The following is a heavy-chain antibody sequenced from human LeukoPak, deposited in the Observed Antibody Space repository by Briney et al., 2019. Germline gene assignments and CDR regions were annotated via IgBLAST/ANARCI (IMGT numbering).Heavy chain of an antibody. CDR1: GDSISNYY. CDR3: ARYSSXXXYFEY. CDR2: IYHSGSI. V-gene: IGHV4-59*08. Sequence: SETLSLTCTVSGDSISNYYWSWIRQSPGKGLEWIGYIYHSGSINYKSSLKSRVTMSRDTSKNQLSLRLSSVTAADTAVYYCARYSSXXXYFEYWGQGALATVSS. J-gene: IGHJ4*02. D-gene: IGHD6-13*01.